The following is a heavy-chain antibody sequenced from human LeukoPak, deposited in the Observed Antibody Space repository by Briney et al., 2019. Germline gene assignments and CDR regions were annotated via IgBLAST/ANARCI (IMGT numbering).Heavy chain of an antibody. Sequence: PGGSLRLSCAASGFTFSSYAMHWVRQAPGKGLEWVAVISYVGSNKYYADSVKGRFTISRDNSKNTLYLQMNSLRAEDTAVYYCANERALWFGESIRVPYFDYWGQGTLVTVSS. CDR3: ANERALWFGESIRVPYFDY. J-gene: IGHJ4*02. D-gene: IGHD3-10*01. CDR2: ISYVGSNK. CDR1: GFTFSSYA. V-gene: IGHV3-30*18.